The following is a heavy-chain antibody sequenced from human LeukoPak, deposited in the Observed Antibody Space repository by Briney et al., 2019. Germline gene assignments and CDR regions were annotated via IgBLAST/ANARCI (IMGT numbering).Heavy chain of an antibody. CDR2: IYYSGTT. CDR3: ARAESYYHYYIDV. Sequence: SETLSLTCTVSGGSISSHYWSWIRQPPGKGLEWIGYIYYSGTTSYNPSLRSRLTMSVDTSKNQFSLKVTSVTAADTAVYYCARAESYYHYYIDVWGKGTTVTVSS. CDR1: GGSISSHY. V-gene: IGHV4-59*11. J-gene: IGHJ6*03.